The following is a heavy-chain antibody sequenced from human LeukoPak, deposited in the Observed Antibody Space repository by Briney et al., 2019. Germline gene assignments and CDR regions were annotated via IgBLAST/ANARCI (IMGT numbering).Heavy chain of an antibody. V-gene: IGHV3-23*01. D-gene: IGHD2-2*01. CDR2: ISGSGGSA. Sequence: GGSLRLSCAASGFTFSSYAMSWVRQAPGKGLEWVSDISGSGGSAYYADSVKGRFTISRDNSKNTLYLQMNSLRAEDAAVYYCARRGSYCSRTSCTVLYYFDFWGHGTLVTVSS. CDR1: GFTFSSYA. CDR3: ARRGSYCSRTSCTVLYYFDF. J-gene: IGHJ4*01.